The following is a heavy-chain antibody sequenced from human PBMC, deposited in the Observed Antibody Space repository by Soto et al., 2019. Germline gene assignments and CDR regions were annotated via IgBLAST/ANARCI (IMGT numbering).Heavy chain of an antibody. CDR1: GFTFSSHA. CDR2: ISYDGGNK. J-gene: IGHJ4*02. V-gene: IGHV3-30-3*01. D-gene: IGHD3-10*01. CDR3: ARACHYYGSGSDSDFDY. Sequence: QVQLVESGGGVVQPGTSLRLSCAASGFTFSSHAMHWVRQAPGKGLEWVSLISYDGGNKNYTDSVKGRFTISRDDSKNALYMHMNSLRTEDTAVYYCARACHYYGSGSDSDFDYWGQGTLVNVSS.